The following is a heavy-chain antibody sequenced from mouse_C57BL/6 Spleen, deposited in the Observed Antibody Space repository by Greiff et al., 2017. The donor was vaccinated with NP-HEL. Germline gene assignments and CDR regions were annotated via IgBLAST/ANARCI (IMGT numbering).Heavy chain of an antibody. V-gene: IGHV1-15*01. CDR2: IDPETGGT. D-gene: IGHD1-1*02. CDR3: TRVGGSYNFDY. CDR1: GYTFTDYE. J-gene: IGHJ2*01. Sequence: VQLQQSGAELVRPGASVTLSCKASGYTFTDYEMHWVKQTPVHGLEWIGAIDPETGGTAYNQKFKGKAILTADKSSSTAYMELRSLTSEDSAVYYCTRVGGSYNFDYWGQGTTLTVSS.